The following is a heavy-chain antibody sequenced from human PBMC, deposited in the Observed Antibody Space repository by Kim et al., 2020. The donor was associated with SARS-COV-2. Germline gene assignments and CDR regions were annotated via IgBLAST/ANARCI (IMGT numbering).Heavy chain of an antibody. Sequence: GGSLRLSCAASGFTFTKVWLSWVRQAPGKGLEWVGRIRSKADGGTADYAAPVKGRFTISRDDSKNTLYLQMNGLRAEDTAFYHCTNDYERIGGLCDGETSCQASHWGKGNLVTGSS. CDR1: GFTFTKVW. D-gene: IGHD2-21*01. V-gene: IGHV3-15*01. CDR2: IRSKADGGTA. CDR3: TNDYERIGGLCDGETSCQASH. J-gene: IGHJ4*02.